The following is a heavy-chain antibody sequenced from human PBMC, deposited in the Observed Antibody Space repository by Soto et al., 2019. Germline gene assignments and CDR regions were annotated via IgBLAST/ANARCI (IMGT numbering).Heavy chain of an antibody. J-gene: IGHJ5*02. CDR3: ARGGSITIFGVVKRPFDP. D-gene: IGHD3-3*01. CDR2: IYYSENT. CDR1: GGSISSSSNH. V-gene: IGHV4-39*01. Sequence: SETLSLTCTVSGGSISSSSNHWGWIRQPPGKGLEWIGNIYYSENTYYNPSLKSRVTISVDTSKNQFSLRLSSVTAADTAVYYCARGGSITIFGVVKRPFDPWGQGTLVTVSS.